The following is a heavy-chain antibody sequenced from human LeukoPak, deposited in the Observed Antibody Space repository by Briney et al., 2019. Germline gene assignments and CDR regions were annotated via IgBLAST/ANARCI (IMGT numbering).Heavy chain of an antibody. CDR2: ITGGGFST. CDR3: AKYYSDSSGYYITPPARAPDY. D-gene: IGHD3-22*01. Sequence: GSLRLSCAASGFTFSSYAMTWVRQAPGKGLQWVSAITGGGFSTFYADSVKGRFTISRDNSKNTLYLQMNGLRVEDTAVYYCAKYYSDSSGYYITPPARAPDYWGQGTLVTVSS. J-gene: IGHJ4*02. V-gene: IGHV3-23*01. CDR1: GFTFSSYA.